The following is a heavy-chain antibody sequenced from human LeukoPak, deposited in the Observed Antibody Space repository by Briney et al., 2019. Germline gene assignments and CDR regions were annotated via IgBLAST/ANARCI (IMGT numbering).Heavy chain of an antibody. J-gene: IGHJ4*02. CDR2: SFHSGST. D-gene: IGHD6-19*01. Sequence: PSETLSLTCTVSGASTSSNNWSWIRQPPGKGLEWIGYSFHSGSTNYHPSLKSRVSMSVDTSTNQVSLRLSSVSAADTAVYYCAREGDGYATGWFRGFDFWGQGILVTVSS. CDR3: AREGDGYATGWFRGFDF. V-gene: IGHV4-59*01. CDR1: GASTSSNN.